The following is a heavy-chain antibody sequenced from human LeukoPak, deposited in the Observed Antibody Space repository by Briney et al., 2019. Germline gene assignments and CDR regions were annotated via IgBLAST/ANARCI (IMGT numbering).Heavy chain of an antibody. V-gene: IGHV1-2*02. D-gene: IGHD5-24*01. J-gene: IGHJ4*02. CDR2: INPHSGGT. CDR1: GYTFTGYY. Sequence: GASVTVSCKASGYTFTGYYMHWVRQAPGQGLEWMGWINPHSGGTNYAQKFQGRVTMTRDTSITTAYMELNSLRSDDTAVFYCVSTGDDYNKDQLDYWGQGTLVTVSS. CDR3: VSTGDDYNKDQLDY.